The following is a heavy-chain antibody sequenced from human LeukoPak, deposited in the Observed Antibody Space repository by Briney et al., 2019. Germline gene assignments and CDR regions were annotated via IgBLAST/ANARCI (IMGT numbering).Heavy chain of an antibody. Sequence: ASVKVSCKASGYTFTSYDINWVRQATGQGLEWMGWMSPNSGNTGYAQKFQGRVTMTRDTSIGTAYLELSSLKSEDTAVYYCARTPPNWGADYWGQGTLDTVSS. CDR2: MSPNSGNT. CDR3: ARTPPNWGADY. D-gene: IGHD7-27*01. CDR1: GYTFTSYD. J-gene: IGHJ4*02. V-gene: IGHV1-8*01.